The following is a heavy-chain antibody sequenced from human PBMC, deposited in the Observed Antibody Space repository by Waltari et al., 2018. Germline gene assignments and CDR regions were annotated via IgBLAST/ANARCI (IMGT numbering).Heavy chain of an antibody. CDR2: ISYDGNNK. V-gene: IGHV3-30-3*01. CDR1: GFTFSNYN. CDR3: ARGVIYGSRSYYGS. D-gene: IGHD3-10*01. J-gene: IGHJ5*02. Sequence: QVQLVESGGGVVQPGRSLRLSWSASGFTFSNYNMPWVRQAPGKGLEWVAAISYDGNNKYYADSVKGRFTISRIHSKNTLYLQMNSLTTEDTAVYFCARGVIYGSRSYYGSWGQGTLVTVSS.